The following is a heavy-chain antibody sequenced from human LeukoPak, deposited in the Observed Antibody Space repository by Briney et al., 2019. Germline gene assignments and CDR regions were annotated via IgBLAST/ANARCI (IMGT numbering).Heavy chain of an antibody. CDR1: GFTFSRDG. CDR2: IWYDGSKK. D-gene: IGHD3-9*01. J-gene: IGHJ4*02. CDR3: ANLYDILTGYSRDY. Sequence: GGSLRLSCAASGFTFSRDGMHWVRQAPGKGLEWVAVIWYDGSKKYYADSVKGRFTISRDNSKNTLYLQMNSLRAEDTAVYYCANLYDILTGYSRDYWGQGTLVTVSS. V-gene: IGHV3-30*02.